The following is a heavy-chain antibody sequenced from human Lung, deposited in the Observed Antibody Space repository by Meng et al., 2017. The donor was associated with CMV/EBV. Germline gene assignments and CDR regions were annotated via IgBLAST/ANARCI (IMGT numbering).Heavy chain of an antibody. CDR3: ARADKVRFDY. CDR2: IYTSGST. V-gene: IGHV4-4*02. J-gene: IGHJ4*02. CDR1: GSSGGITYW. Sequence: LHASAHEFGNPAGTRARTCVCSGSSGGITYWWGWRRRHPGKGLEWIWEIYTSGSTNSNPYLKSRFRISVDKSKNQFSRKLSSVTAADTAVYYCARADKVRFDYWGQGTLVTVSS.